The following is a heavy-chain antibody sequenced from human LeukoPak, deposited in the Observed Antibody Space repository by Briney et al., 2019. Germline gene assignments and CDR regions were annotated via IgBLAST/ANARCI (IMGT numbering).Heavy chain of an antibody. CDR1: GGSISSGGYY. Sequence: SETLSLTCTVSGGSISSGGYYWSWIRQPPGKGLEWIGYIYHSGSTYYNPSLKSRVTISVDRSKNQFSLKLSSVTAADTAVYYCASLKLTGDAFDIWGQGTMVTVSS. J-gene: IGHJ3*02. D-gene: IGHD7-27*01. V-gene: IGHV4-30-2*01. CDR3: ASLKLTGDAFDI. CDR2: IYHSGST.